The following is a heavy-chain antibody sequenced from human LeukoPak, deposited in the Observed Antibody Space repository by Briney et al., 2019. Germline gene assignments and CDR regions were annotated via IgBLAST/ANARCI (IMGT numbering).Heavy chain of an antibody. D-gene: IGHD6-19*01. J-gene: IGHJ4*03. CDR3: AKVKSGQWLVPGYFDY. CDR2: ISSSGSTI. Sequence: GGSLRLSCAASGFTFSDYYMSWIRQAPGKGLEWVSYISSSGSTIYYADSVKGRFTISRDNSKNTLNLQMNSLRAEDTAVYYCAKVKSGQWLVPGYFDYXXXXTLVTVSS. V-gene: IGHV3-11*01. CDR1: GFTFSDYY.